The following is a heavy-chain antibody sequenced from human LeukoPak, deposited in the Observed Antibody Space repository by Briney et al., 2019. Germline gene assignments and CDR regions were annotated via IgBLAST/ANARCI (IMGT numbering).Heavy chain of an antibody. D-gene: IGHD4-17*01. CDR3: ARDMTTVISKYFQH. V-gene: IGHV3-21*01. CDR2: ISSSSSYI. CDR1: GFTFSSYR. J-gene: IGHJ1*01. Sequence: KTGGSLRLSCAASGFTFSSYRMNWVRQAPGKGLEWVSSISSSSSYIYYADSVKGRFTISRDNAKNSLYLQMNSLRAEDTAVYYCARDMTTVISKYFQHWGQGTLVTVSS.